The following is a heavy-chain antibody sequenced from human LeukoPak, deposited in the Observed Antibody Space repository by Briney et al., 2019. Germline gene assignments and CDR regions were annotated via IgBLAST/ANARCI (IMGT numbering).Heavy chain of an antibody. V-gene: IGHV3-11*01. D-gene: IGHD3-22*01. CDR1: GFSFSDYY. J-gene: IGHJ3*02. Sequence: GGSLRLSCAASGFSFSDYYMSWIRQAPGKGLEWVSYISSSGGTMYYADSVKGRFTISRDNAKNSLYLQMSSLRAEDTAVYYCARRLPSTYYYDSSDAFGIWGQGTMVTVSS. CDR3: ARRLPSTYYYDSSDAFGI. CDR2: ISSSGGTM.